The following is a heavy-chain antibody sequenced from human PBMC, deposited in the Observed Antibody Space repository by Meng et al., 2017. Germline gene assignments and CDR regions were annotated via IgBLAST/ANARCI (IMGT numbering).Heavy chain of an antibody. Sequence: QVRLVQSGGVVKKPGAPVKVSCKPSGYLFTSYEINWIRQAPGQGRERMGWGNPINGKTGYAKKFQGRLTMTRDPSIITAYMELGSLKSEDTSIYFCARGGDYSSWDYWGQGTLVTVSS. D-gene: IGHD4-11*01. CDR1: GYLFTSYE. CDR2: GNPINGKT. CDR3: ARGGDYSSWDY. V-gene: IGHV1-8*01. J-gene: IGHJ4*02.